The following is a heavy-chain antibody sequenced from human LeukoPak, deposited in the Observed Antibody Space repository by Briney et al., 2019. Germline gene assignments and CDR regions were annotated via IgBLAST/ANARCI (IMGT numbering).Heavy chain of an antibody. Sequence: GASVKVSCKASGYTFSSYGFSWVRQAPGQGREWMGWINTSNGNTNYAQQLQGRVTMTTDTSTSTAYMELRSLRSDDTAVYYCAREDSSGWLDYWGQGTLVTVSS. J-gene: IGHJ4*02. V-gene: IGHV1-18*01. CDR3: AREDSSGWLDY. D-gene: IGHD6-19*01. CDR2: INTSNGNT. CDR1: GYTFSSYG.